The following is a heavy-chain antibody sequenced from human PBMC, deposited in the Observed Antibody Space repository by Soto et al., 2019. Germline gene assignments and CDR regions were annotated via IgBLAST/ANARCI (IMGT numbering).Heavy chain of an antibody. CDR3: ASGHDAYKVRY. V-gene: IGHV4-31*03. J-gene: IGHJ4*02. D-gene: IGHD1-1*01. CDR1: GGSISSGGTGSY. CDR2: IYYTGNT. Sequence: QVQLQESGPGLVKPSQTLSLTCTVSGGSISSGGTGSYWTWIRQLTGKGLEWIGYIYYTGNTYYTPSLKSRPTISIDTSENQFSLKLTSVTAADTAVYFWASGHDAYKVRYWGQGTLVTVSS.